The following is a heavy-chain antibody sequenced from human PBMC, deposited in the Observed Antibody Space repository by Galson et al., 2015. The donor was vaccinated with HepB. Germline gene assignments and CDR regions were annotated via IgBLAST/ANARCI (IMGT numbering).Heavy chain of an antibody. V-gene: IGHV3-53*01. CDR2: IYSGGST. J-gene: IGHJ4*02. D-gene: IGHD3-22*01. CDR3: ARGDSSSYSLDY. Sequence: SLRLSCAASGFTVSSNYMSWVRQAPGKGLEWVSVIYSGGSTYYADSVKGRFTISRDNSKNTLYLQMNSLRAEDTAVYYCARGDSSSYSLDYWGQGTLVTVSS. CDR1: GFTVSSNY.